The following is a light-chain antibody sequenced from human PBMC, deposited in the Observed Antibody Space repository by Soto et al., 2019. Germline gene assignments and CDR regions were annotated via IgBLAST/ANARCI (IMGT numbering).Light chain of an antibody. Sequence: EVVLTQSPGTLSLSPGERATLSCRASQGVTTAYLAWYQHKPGQAPRLLIYGASNRATGIPDRFSGSGSGTDFTLTINRLEPEDFAVYSCQQYCASPLFTFGPGTKVDLK. CDR3: QQYCASPLFT. CDR1: QGVTTAY. CDR2: GAS. J-gene: IGKJ3*01. V-gene: IGKV3-20*01.